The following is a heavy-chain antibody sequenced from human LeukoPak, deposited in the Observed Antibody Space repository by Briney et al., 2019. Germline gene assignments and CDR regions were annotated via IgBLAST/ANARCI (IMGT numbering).Heavy chain of an antibody. J-gene: IGHJ4*02. CDR3: ARGDSSVYCFDY. Sequence: PGGSLRLSCAASGFTVSSNYMRWVRQAPGKGREWGSDIYSGGSTYYADSVKGRFTISRDNSKNTLYLQMNSLRAEDTAVYYCARGDSSVYCFDYWGQGTLVTVSS. V-gene: IGHV3-66*02. CDR2: IYSGGST. D-gene: IGHD3-22*01. CDR1: GFTVSSNY.